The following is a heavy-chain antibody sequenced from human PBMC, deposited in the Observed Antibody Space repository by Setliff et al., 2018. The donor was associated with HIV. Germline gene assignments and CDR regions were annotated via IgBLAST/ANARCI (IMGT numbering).Heavy chain of an antibody. J-gene: IGHJ4*02. CDR2: INHSGST. CDR1: GGSFSDYY. Sequence: PSETLSLTCAVYGGSFSDYYWSWIRQPPGKGLEWIGEINHSGSTYYNSSLKSRLALSVDVSKNQFSLKLSSVTAADTAVYYCARGGTAAAGYFDNWGQGTQVTVSS. V-gene: IGHV4-34*01. CDR3: ARGGTAAAGYFDN. D-gene: IGHD6-13*01.